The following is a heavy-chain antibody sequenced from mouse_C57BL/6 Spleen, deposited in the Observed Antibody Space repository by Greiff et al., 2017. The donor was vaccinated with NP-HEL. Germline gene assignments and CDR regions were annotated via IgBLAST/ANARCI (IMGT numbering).Heavy chain of an antibody. CDR1: GYTFTDYE. CDR2: IDPETGGT. V-gene: IGHV1-15*01. Sequence: QVQLKESGAELVRPGASVTLSCKASGYTFTDYEMHWVKQTPVHGLEWIGAIDPETGGTAYNQKFKGKAILTADKSSSTAYMELRSLTSEDSAVYYCTLYYYGSSYIAYWGQGTLVTVSA. J-gene: IGHJ3*01. CDR3: TLYYYGSSYIAY. D-gene: IGHD1-1*01.